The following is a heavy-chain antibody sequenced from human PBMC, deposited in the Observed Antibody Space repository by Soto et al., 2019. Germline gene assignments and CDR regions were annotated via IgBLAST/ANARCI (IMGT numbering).Heavy chain of an antibody. Sequence: GGSLRLSCAASGFTFSDYYMMWIRQAPGKGLECVSFISSDGSIIYYVDSVEGRFTISRDNTKDVLYLQMNSLRAEDTAVYYCARVVGFDPWGQGTLDTVSS. CDR1: GFTFSDYY. V-gene: IGHV3-11*01. CDR2: ISSDGSII. J-gene: IGHJ5*02. CDR3: ARVVGFDP.